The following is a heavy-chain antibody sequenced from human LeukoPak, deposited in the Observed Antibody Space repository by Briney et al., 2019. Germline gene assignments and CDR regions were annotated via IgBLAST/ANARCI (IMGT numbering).Heavy chain of an antibody. Sequence: GSLRLSCAASGFDLRTYEMKWVRQAPGKGLEWIADITISGHTKNYADSVKGRFSISRDNARTSLYLQMHSLRVEDTGVYYCARGDPHADLWGQGTLVTVSS. CDR2: ITISGHTK. CDR1: GFDLRTYE. CDR3: ARGDPHADL. D-gene: IGHD5-24*01. V-gene: IGHV3-48*03. J-gene: IGHJ5*02.